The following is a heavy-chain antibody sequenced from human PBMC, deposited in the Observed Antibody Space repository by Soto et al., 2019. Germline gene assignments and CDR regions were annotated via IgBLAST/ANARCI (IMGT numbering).Heavy chain of an antibody. CDR3: ATPGGDGYNYYYYYGMDV. V-gene: IGHV1-69*10. Sequence: ASVKVSCKASGGTFSSYAISWVRQAPGQGLEWMGGIIPILGIANYAQKFQGRVTITEDKSTSTAYMELSSLRSEDTAVYYCATPGGDGYNYYYYYGMDVWGQGTTVTVSS. D-gene: IGHD3-16*01. CDR1: GGTFSSYA. J-gene: IGHJ6*02. CDR2: IIPILGIA.